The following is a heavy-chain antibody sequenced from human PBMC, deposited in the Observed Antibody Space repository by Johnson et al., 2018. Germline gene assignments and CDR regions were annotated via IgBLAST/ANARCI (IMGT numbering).Heavy chain of an antibody. CDR3: AKGYNTEYDCVWGSYPTNYYDMDV. Sequence: VQLVESGGGVVQPGRSLRLSCAASGFTFSSYGMHWVRQAPGKGLEWVAVMSYDGSNKYYADSVQGRFTISSDKSKNTLYLQMNSLRAEETAVYDCAKGYNTEYDCVWGSYPTNYYDMDVWGKGTTVTVSS. D-gene: IGHD3-16*02. V-gene: IGHV3-30*18. J-gene: IGHJ6*03. CDR1: GFTFSSYG. CDR2: MSYDGSNK.